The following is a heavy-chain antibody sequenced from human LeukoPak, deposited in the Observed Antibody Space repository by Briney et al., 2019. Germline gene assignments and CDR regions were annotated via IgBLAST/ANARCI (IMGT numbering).Heavy chain of an antibody. Sequence: SETLSLTCIVSGGSISSSSYYWGWIRQPPGKGLEWIGSIYHSGSTYYNPSLKSRVTISVDTSKNQFSLNLSSVTAADTAVYYCARGGSRYCSGGSCYSWGQGTLVTVSS. V-gene: IGHV4-39*07. J-gene: IGHJ4*02. CDR3: ARGGSRYCSGGSCYS. CDR2: IYHSGST. CDR1: GGSISSSSYY. D-gene: IGHD2-15*01.